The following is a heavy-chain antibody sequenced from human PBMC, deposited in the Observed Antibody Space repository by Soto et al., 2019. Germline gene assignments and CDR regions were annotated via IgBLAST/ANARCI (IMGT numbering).Heavy chain of an antibody. CDR2: INHSGST. D-gene: IGHD2-2*01. CDR3: ARGTFYCSSTSCSKRGVDY. J-gene: IGHJ4*02. Sequence: QVQLQQWGAGLLKPSETLSLTCAVYGGSFSGYYWSWIRQPPGKGLEWNGEINHSGSTNYNPSLKSRVTISVDTSTNQFSLKLSSVTAADTAVYYCARGTFYCSSTSCSKRGVDYWGQGTLVTVSS. CDR1: GGSFSGYY. V-gene: IGHV4-34*01.